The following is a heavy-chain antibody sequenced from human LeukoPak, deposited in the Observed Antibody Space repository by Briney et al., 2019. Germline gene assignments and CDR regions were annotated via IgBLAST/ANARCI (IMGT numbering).Heavy chain of an antibody. CDR3: ARWYSSSSEGWDYFDY. D-gene: IGHD6-6*01. CDR2: TYYRSKWYN. Sequence: SQTLSLTCAISGDSVSSNSAAWNWIRQSPARGLEWLVRTYYRSKWYNDYAVSVKSRITINPDTSKNQFSLQLNSVTPEDTAVYYCARWYSSSSEGWDYFDYWGQGTLVTVSS. J-gene: IGHJ4*02. CDR1: GDSVSSNSAA. V-gene: IGHV6-1*01.